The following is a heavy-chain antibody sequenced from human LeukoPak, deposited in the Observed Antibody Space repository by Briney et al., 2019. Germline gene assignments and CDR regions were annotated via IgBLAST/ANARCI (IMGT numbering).Heavy chain of an antibody. V-gene: IGHV3-21*01. Sequence: GGSLRLSCAASGFTFSGYSMNWVRQAPGKGLEWVSSISSSSSYIYYADSVKGRFTISRDNAKNSLYLQMNSLRAEDTAVYYCARGPGGAFDIWGQGTMVTVSS. CDR2: ISSSSSYI. D-gene: IGHD1-14*01. CDR3: ARGPGGAFDI. CDR1: GFTFSGYS. J-gene: IGHJ3*02.